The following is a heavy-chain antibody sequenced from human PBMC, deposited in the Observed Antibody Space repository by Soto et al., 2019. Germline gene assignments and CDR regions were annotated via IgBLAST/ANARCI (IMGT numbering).Heavy chain of an antibody. D-gene: IGHD5-12*01. CDR2: IKDGGVT. CDR3: APRQEGIVAPH. V-gene: IGHV4-34*01. Sequence: QVNLQQWGAGLLKPSETLSLTCAVNGGSLTGDYWSWIRQLPGKGLEWIWEIKDGGVTNYSPSIKGRDTMSAETSKNQFSLKLSYVSAADTAVYYCAPRQEGIVAPHWEQGTLVTVSS. CDR1: GGSLTGDY. J-gene: IGHJ4*02.